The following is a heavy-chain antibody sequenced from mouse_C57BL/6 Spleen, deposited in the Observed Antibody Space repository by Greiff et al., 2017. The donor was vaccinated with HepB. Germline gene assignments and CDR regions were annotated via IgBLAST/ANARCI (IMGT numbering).Heavy chain of an antibody. D-gene: IGHD2-4*01. CDR3: ANYDSFAY. CDR2: ISDGGSYT. V-gene: IGHV5-4*01. CDR1: GFTFSSYA. J-gene: IGHJ3*01. Sequence: VQLQQSGGGLVKPGGSLKLSCAASGFTFSSYAMSWVRQTPEKRLEWVATISDGGSYTYYPDNVKGRFTISRDNAKNNLYLQMSHLKSEDTAMYYCANYDSFAYWGQGTLVTVSA.